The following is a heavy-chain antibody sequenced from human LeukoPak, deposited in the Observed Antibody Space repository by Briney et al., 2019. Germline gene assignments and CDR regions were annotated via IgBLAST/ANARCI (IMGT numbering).Heavy chain of an antibody. D-gene: IGHD4-23*01. Sequence: PGGSLRLSCAASGFTVSSNYMSWVRQAPGKGLEWVSVIYSGGSTYYADSVKGRFTISRDNSKNTLYLQMNSLRAEDTAVYYCARDLYSGKGDYWGQGTLVTVSS. J-gene: IGHJ4*02. CDR2: IYSGGST. CDR1: GFTVSSNY. CDR3: ARDLYSGKGDY. V-gene: IGHV3-66*02.